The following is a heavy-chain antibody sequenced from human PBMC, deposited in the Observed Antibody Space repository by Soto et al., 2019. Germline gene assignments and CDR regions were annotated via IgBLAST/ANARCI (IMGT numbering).Heavy chain of an antibody. CDR3: ARASSGWYSYYYGMDV. CDR1: GYTFTSYD. CDR2: MNPNSGNT. D-gene: IGHD6-19*01. Sequence: QVQLVQSGAEVKKPGASVKVSCKASGYTFTSYDINWVRQATGQGLEWMGWMNPNSGNTGYAQKFQGRVIMTRNTSISTAYMELSSLRSEDTAVYYCARASSGWYSYYYGMDVWGQGTTVTVSS. J-gene: IGHJ6*02. V-gene: IGHV1-8*01.